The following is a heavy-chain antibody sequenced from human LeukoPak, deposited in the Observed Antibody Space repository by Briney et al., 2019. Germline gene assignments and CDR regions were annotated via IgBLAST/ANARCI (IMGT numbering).Heavy chain of an antibody. CDR3: ARDMIENAFDI. V-gene: IGHV4-31*03. D-gene: IGHD3-22*01. J-gene: IGHJ3*02. CDR2: IYYSGST. CDR1: GGSISSGGYY. Sequence: SETLSLTCTVSGGSISSGGYYWRWIRQHPGKGLEWIGYIYYSGSTYYNPSLKSRVTISVDTSKNQFSLKLSSVTAADTAVYYCARDMIENAFDIWGQGTMVTVSS.